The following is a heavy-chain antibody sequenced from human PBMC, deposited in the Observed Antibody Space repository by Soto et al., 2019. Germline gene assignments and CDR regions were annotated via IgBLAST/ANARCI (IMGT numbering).Heavy chain of an antibody. Sequence: EVQLVESGGGLVQPGGSLRLSCAASGFTVRSSYMSWVRQAPGKGLEWVSLIYSGGSTYYADSVKGRFTFSRDNSNNTLYLQMNSLRAEDTAVYCCARSLLWFGELRYWGQGTLVTVSS. CDR2: IYSGGST. CDR1: GFTVRSSY. CDR3: ARSLLWFGELRY. J-gene: IGHJ4*02. V-gene: IGHV3-66*01. D-gene: IGHD3-10*01.